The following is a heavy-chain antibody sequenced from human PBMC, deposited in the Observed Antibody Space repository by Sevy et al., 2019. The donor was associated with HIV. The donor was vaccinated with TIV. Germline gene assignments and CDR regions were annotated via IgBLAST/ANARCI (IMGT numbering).Heavy chain of an antibody. D-gene: IGHD6-19*01. Sequence: SETLSLTCAVSGYSISSDYYWGWIRQPPGKGLEWIGSIYHSGYSYYNPSLKSRVTISVDTSKNQFSLKLSSVIAADTAVFYCARAIGTQVAGLYYFDYWGQGILVTVSS. CDR2: IYHSGYS. CDR3: ARAIGTQVAGLYYFDY. V-gene: IGHV4-38-2*01. CDR1: GYSISSDYY. J-gene: IGHJ4*02.